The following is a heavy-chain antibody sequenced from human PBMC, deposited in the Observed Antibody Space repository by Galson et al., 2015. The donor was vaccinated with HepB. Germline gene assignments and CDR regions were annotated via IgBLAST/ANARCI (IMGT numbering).Heavy chain of an antibody. D-gene: IGHD3-3*01. V-gene: IGHV1-69*13. CDR3: ARDREGRGTIFGVAEDAFDI. J-gene: IGHJ3*02. CDR1: GGTFSSYA. CDR2: IIPIFGTA. Sequence: SVKVSCKASGGTFSSYAISWVRQAPGQGLEWMGGIIPIFGTANYAQKFQGRVTITADESTSTAYMELSSLRSEDTAVYYCARDREGRGTIFGVAEDAFDIWGQGTMVTVSS.